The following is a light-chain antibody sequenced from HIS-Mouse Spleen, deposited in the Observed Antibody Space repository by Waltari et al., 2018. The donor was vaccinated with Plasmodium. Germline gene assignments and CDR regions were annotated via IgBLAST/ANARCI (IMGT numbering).Light chain of an antibody. J-gene: IGKJ1*01. V-gene: IGKV1-39*01. CDR1: QSISSY. Sequence: DIQMTQSPSSLSASVGERVTITCRASQSISSYLNWYQQKPGKAPKLLIYAESSLQSGVPSRFSGSGSGTDFTLTISSLQPEDFATYYCQQSYSTPWTFGQGTKVEIK. CDR3: QQSYSTPWT. CDR2: AES.